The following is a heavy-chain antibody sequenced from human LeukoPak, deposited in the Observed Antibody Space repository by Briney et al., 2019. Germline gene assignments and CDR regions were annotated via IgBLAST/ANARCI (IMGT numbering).Heavy chain of an antibody. J-gene: IGHJ4*02. CDR2: IYYSGST. CDR3: ARGTGTTAY. D-gene: IGHD1-1*01. V-gene: IGHV4-59*01. CDR1: GGSISSYY. Sequence: PSETLSLTYTVSGGSISSYYWSWFRQPPGKGLEWIGYIYYSGSTNYNPSLKSRVTISVDTSKNQFSLKLSSVTAADTAVYYCARGTGTTAYWGQGTLVTVSS.